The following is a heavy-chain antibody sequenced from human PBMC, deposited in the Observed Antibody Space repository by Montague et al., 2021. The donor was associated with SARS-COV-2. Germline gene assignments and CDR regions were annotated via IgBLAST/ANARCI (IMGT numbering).Heavy chain of an antibody. CDR3: ARGSGWMGNAFDI. V-gene: IGHV4-59*01. Sequence: SETLSLTCTVSGGSISSYYWSWIRQPPGKGLEWIGYIYYSGCTNYNPSLKSRVTISVDTSKNQFSLKLSSVTATDTALYYCARGSGWMGNAFDIWGQGTMVTVSS. CDR1: GGSISSYY. CDR2: IYYSGCT. D-gene: IGHD6-19*01. J-gene: IGHJ3*02.